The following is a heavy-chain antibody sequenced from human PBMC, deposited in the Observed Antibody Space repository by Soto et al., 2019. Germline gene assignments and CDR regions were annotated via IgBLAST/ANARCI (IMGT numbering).Heavy chain of an antibody. CDR2: INPNGGVT. CDR3: ARESVGATATLDHYYSYMDV. CDR1: GDTFNDYY. D-gene: IGHD1-26*01. Sequence: QVQLVQSGAEVKKPGASVTVSCRASGDTFNDYYIHWVRQAPGQGLEWMGWINPNGGVTKYAQKFQGWVTMTRDTSIRTVYMPLRRLRSDDTAVYYCARESVGATATLDHYYSYMDVWGTGTTVTVSS. V-gene: IGHV1-2*04. J-gene: IGHJ6*03.